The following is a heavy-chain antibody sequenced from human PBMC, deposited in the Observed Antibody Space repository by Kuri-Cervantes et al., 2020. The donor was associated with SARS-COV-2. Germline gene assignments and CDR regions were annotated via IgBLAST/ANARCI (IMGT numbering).Heavy chain of an antibody. V-gene: IGHV1-18*04. CDR2: IRVYSGKT. D-gene: IGHD1-14*01. J-gene: IGHJ4*02. CDR3: ARAGFDY. Sequence: ASVKVSCKTSGYTFDMYGINWVRQAPGQGLEWMGWIRVYSGKTNYTEKMQGRVTLTTDTSTSTAYLDLRSLRSDDTAIYYCARAGFDYWGQGTLVTVSS. CDR1: GYTFDMYG.